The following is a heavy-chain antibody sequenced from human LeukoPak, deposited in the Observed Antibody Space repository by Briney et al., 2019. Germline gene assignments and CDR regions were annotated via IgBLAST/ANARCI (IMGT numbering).Heavy chain of an antibody. Sequence: GGSLRLSCAASGFTFSSYSMNWVRQAPGKGLEWVSSISSSSSYIYYADSVKGRFTISRDNAKSSLYLQMNSLRAEDTAVYYCAGGDELTPIDYWGQGTLVTVSS. D-gene: IGHD1-26*01. CDR1: GFTFSSYS. CDR3: AGGDELTPIDY. CDR2: ISSSSSYI. J-gene: IGHJ4*02. V-gene: IGHV3-21*01.